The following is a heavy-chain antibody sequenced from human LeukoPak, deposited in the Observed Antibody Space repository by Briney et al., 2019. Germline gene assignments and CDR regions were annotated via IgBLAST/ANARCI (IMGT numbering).Heavy chain of an antibody. J-gene: IGHJ4*02. V-gene: IGHV4-39*01. D-gene: IGHD3-3*01. CDR2: TYYSGST. Sequence: SETLSLTCSVSGGCISRSSYYWPWIRQSPGRGLAWIGNTYYSGSTLYNPSLKSRVTISVDTSKNQFSLRLTSVTAADTAVYYCARPRGDLWSGYDYWGQGVLVTVSP. CDR1: GGCISRSSYY. CDR3: ARPRGDLWSGYDY.